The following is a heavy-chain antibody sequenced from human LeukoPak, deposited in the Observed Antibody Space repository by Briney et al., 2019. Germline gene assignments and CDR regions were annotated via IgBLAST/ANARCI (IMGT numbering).Heavy chain of an antibody. J-gene: IGHJ4*02. CDR2: ISGGHGST. V-gene: IGHV3-23*01. Sequence: GGSLRLSCAASGFTFSSIAMNWVRQAPGKGLEWVSTISGGHGSTYYADSVEGRFTISRDISKNTLYLQMNSLRAEDTAICYCAKALVSKSHFDYWGQGTLVTVSS. CDR3: AKALVSKSHFDY. D-gene: IGHD3-16*02. CDR1: GFTFSSIA.